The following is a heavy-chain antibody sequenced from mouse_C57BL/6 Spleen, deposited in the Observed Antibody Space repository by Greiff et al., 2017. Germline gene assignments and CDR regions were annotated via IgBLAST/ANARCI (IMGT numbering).Heavy chain of an antibody. V-gene: IGHV1-15*01. J-gene: IGHJ2*01. CDR1: GYTFTDYE. Sequence: VQLQQSGAELVRPGASVTLSCKASGYTFTDYEMHWVKQTPVHGLEWIGAIDPETGGTAYNQKFKGKAILTADKSSSTAYMELRSLTSEDSAVYYCTRNYGSPYFDYWGQGTTLTVSS. CDR2: IDPETGGT. D-gene: IGHD1-1*01. CDR3: TRNYGSPYFDY.